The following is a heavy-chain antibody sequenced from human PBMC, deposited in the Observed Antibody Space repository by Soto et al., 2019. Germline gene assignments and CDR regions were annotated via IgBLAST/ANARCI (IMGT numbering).Heavy chain of an antibody. J-gene: IGHJ4*02. D-gene: IGHD3-10*01. CDR1: GFSLSTFGVA. V-gene: IGHV2-5*02. Sequence: QITLKESGLTLAKPTQTLTLTCTFSGFSLSTFGVAVAWIRQPPGKALEWLALITWDDDKRDSPSLKSRLTITKDTSKNRVALTMTNLNPVDTGTYYCAHGSFFRGAHVDYWGQGILVTVSS. CDR3: AHGSFFRGAHVDY. CDR2: ITWDDDK.